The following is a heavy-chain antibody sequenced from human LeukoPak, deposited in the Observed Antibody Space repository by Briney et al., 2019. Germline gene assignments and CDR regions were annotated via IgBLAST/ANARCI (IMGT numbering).Heavy chain of an antibody. Sequence: QTGGSLRLSCAASGFTFSHYGVHWVRQAPGKGLEWVAVISYDGSNKYYADSVKGRFTISRDNSRNTLFLQMDSLRADDTAVYYCASSLLATMGPLFYWGLGALVTVSS. V-gene: IGHV3-30*03. J-gene: IGHJ4*02. CDR1: GFTFSHYG. CDR2: ISYDGSNK. CDR3: ASSLLATMGPLFY. D-gene: IGHD5-24*01.